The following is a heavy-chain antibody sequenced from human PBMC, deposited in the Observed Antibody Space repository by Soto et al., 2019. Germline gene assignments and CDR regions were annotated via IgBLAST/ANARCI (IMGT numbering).Heavy chain of an antibody. CDR2: ISAYKGKK. V-gene: IGHV1-18*01. J-gene: IGHJ4*02. CDR3: AIFGLHLGELSLYAIYYFDY. CDR1: GYTFTSYG. Sequence: ASVKVSCKASGYTFTSYGISWVRQAPGQGLEWKGWISAYKGKKNYEQKIQGKRTMTTNTSTSTDYKELRSLRSDDTVVYFFAIFGLHLGELSLYAIYYFDYWGQGTLVTVSS. D-gene: IGHD3-16*02.